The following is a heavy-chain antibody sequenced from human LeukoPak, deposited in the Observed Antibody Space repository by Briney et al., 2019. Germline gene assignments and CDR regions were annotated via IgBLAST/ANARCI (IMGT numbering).Heavy chain of an antibody. D-gene: IGHD5-18*01. CDR2: IRYDGSNK. CDR1: GFTFSSYG. Sequence: PGGSLRLSCAASGFTFSSYGMHWVRHAPSKGLEWVAFIRYDGSNKYYADSVKGRFTISRDNSKNTLYLQMNSLRAEDTAVYYCAKDPAMVKYYFDYWGQGTLVTVSS. CDR3: AKDPAMVKYYFDY. J-gene: IGHJ4*02. V-gene: IGHV3-30*02.